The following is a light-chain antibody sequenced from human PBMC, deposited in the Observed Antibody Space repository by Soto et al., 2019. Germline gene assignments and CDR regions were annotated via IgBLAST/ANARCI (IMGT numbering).Light chain of an antibody. CDR3: HQYNNWPFT. CDR2: GAS. Sequence: ERVMTQSPATLSVSPGERATLSCRASQSVSTNLAWYQQKPGQAPRLLIYGASTRATAFPARFSGSGSGTEFTLTISSLQSEDFAVYYCHQYNNWPFTFGPGTKVDIK. V-gene: IGKV3-15*01. CDR1: QSVSTN. J-gene: IGKJ3*01.